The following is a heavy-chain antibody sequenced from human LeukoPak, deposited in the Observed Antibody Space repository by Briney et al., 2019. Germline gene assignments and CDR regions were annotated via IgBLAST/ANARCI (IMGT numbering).Heavy chain of an antibody. CDR2: ISGSGTGT. J-gene: IGHJ2*01. Sequence: PGGSLRLSCAASGFTLTTYAMTWVRQAPGKGLEWVSGISGSGTGTHYADSVKGRFTISRDNRKNTLYLQMKSLRAEDTAVYYCAKDASKSIAARTYWYFDLWGRGTLVTVSS. CDR3: AKDASKSIAARTYWYFDL. CDR1: GFTLTTYA. V-gene: IGHV3-23*01. D-gene: IGHD6-6*01.